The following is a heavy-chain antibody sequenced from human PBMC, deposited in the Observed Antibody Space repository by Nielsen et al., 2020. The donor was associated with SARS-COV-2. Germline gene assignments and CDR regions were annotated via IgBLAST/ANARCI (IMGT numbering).Heavy chain of an antibody. V-gene: IGHV3-33*08. CDR1: GFTFSSYG. Sequence: GGSLRLSCAASGFTFSSYGMHWVRQAPGKGLEWVAVIWYDGSNKYYADSVKGRFTISRDNSKNTLYLQMNSLRAEDTAVYYCASQNRENASRDYVTTCYYGMDVWGQGTTVTVSS. CDR2: IWYDGSNK. D-gene: IGHD2/OR15-2a*01. CDR3: ASQNRENASRDYVTTCYYGMDV. J-gene: IGHJ6*02.